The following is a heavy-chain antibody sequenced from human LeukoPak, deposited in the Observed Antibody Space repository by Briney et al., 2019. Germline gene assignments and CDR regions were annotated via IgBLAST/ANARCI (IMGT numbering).Heavy chain of an antibody. CDR3: ASWGYCSSTSCEPFDY. Sequence: SETLSLTCTVSGGSISSGGYYWSWIRQPPGKGLEWIGYIYHSGSTYYNPSLKSRVTISVDTSKNQFSLKLSSVTAADTAVYYCASWGYCSSTSCEPFDYWGQGTLVTVSS. V-gene: IGHV4-30-2*05. D-gene: IGHD2-2*01. CDR2: IYHSGST. CDR1: GGSISSGGYY. J-gene: IGHJ4*02.